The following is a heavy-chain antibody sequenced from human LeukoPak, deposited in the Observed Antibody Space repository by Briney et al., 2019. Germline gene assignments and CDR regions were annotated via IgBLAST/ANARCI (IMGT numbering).Heavy chain of an antibody. CDR3: TAGTGRSDFVY. CDR1: GFTFSNAW. CDR2: IKRKGDDGTI. J-gene: IGHJ4*02. V-gene: IGHV3-15*01. Sequence: GGSLRLSCAASGFTFSNAWMSWVRQAPGRGREWVGRIKRKGDDGTIDYAAPVKGRLSISRDDSKKTLYLQMKSLKSEDTAVYYCTAGTGRSDFVYWGQGTLVTVSS. D-gene: IGHD3/OR15-3a*01.